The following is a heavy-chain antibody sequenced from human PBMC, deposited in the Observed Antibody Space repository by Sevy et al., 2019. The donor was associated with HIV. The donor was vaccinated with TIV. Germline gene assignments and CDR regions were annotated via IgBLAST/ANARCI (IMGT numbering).Heavy chain of an antibody. CDR1: GFTFSSYS. D-gene: IGHD2-2*01. CDR2: ISGLSNYI. J-gene: IGHJ5*02. CDR3: ARHRCTITSCHEGNWFDP. Sequence: GGSLRLSCAASGFTFSSYSMNWVRQAPGKGLEWVSSISGLSNYIYYADSVKGRFTISRDNAKNSLYLQMNSLRPEDTAVYYCARHRCTITSCHEGNWFDPWGQGTLVTVSS. V-gene: IGHV3-21*01.